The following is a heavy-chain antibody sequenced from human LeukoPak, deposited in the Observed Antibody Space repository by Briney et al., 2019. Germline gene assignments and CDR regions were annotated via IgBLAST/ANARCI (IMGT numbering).Heavy chain of an antibody. J-gene: IGHJ4*02. Sequence: PSETLSLTCTVSGGSVNGYYWNWIRQAPGKGLEWIGFIHYSGLTVYSPSLQSRVSMSVDTSRNQFSLDLSSVTAADTAVYYCARASHGSNSEFDYWGQGTLVTVSS. CDR1: GGSVNGYY. CDR3: ARASHGSNSEFDY. V-gene: IGHV4-59*02. CDR2: IHYSGLT. D-gene: IGHD4-23*01.